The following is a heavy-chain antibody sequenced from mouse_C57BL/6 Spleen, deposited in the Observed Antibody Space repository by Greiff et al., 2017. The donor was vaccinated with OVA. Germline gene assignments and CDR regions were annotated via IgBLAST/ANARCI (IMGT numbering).Heavy chain of an antibody. CDR1: GFTFSSYA. CDR3: TRGGGLDWYFDG. Sequence: EVQLVESGEGLVKPGGSLKLSCAASGFTFSSYAMSWVRQTPEKRLEWVAYISSGGDYIYYADTVKGRFTISRDNARNTLYLQMSSLKSEDTAMYYCTRGGGLDWYFDGWGTGTTVTVSS. V-gene: IGHV5-9-1*02. D-gene: IGHD6-2*01. CDR2: ISSGGDYI. J-gene: IGHJ1*03.